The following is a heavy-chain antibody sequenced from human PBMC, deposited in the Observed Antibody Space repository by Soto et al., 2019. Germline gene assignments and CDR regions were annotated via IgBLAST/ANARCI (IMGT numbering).Heavy chain of an antibody. CDR3: ATSSVSRLLNHWYFDL. D-gene: IGHD6-6*01. Sequence: QVHLQESGPGLVKPSETLSLTCTVSGGSISSSDYYWGWVRQPPGKGLEWIGSISFVVTTYYNPSLKSRLTISIDTSTNQFSLQLSSVTAADTAVYYCATSSVSRLLNHWYFDLWGRGTLVTVSS. CDR1: GGSISSSDYY. CDR2: ISFVVTT. J-gene: IGHJ2*01. V-gene: IGHV4-39*01.